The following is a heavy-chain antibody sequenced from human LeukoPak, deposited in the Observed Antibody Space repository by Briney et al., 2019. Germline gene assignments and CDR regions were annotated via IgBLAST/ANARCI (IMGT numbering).Heavy chain of an antibody. CDR1: GFTFSSYG. V-gene: IGHV3-30*03. D-gene: IGHD5-18*01. CDR3: ARTRGYSYGPLDY. CDR2: ISYDGSNK. J-gene: IGHJ4*02. Sequence: GGSLRLSCAASGFTFSSYGMHWVRQAPGKGLEWVAVISYDGSNKYYADSVKGRFTISRDNSKNTLYLQMNSLRAEDTAVYYCARTRGYSYGPLDYWGQGTLVTVSS.